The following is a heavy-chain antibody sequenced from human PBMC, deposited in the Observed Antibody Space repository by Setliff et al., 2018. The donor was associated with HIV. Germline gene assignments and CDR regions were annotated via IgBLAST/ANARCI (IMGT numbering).Heavy chain of an antibody. V-gene: IGHV3-9*01. CDR1: GFTFDDYA. CDR2: VSWNSGSI. J-gene: IGHJ5*02. D-gene: IGHD5-18*01. CDR3: AKSPNRYSPLDWFDP. Sequence: LRLSCAASGFTFDDYAMHWVRQAPGTGLEWVSGVSWNSGSIGYADSVKGRFTISRDNAKNSLYLQMNSLRSEDTALYYCAKSPNRYSPLDWFDPWGQGTLVTVSS.